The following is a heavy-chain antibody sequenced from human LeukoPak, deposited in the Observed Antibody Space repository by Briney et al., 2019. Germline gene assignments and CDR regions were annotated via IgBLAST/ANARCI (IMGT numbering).Heavy chain of an antibody. CDR1: GGSISSSY. J-gene: IGHJ4*02. Sequence: SETLSLTCTVSGGSISSSYWSWIRQSPGKGLEWIGVIFHSGSTNYNPSLKSRVTISVDTSKNQFSLKLTSVTAADTAVYHCARGGGGYAFDYWGQGTLVAVSS. V-gene: IGHV4-59*01. D-gene: IGHD3-16*01. CDR3: ARGGGGYAFDY. CDR2: IFHSGST.